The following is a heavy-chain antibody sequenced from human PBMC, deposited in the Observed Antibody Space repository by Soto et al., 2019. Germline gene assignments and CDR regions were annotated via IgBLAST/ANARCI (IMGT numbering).Heavy chain of an antibody. CDR3: ARGTTALGHYGMDV. CDR1: VYSFTSYW. Sequence: GESLKISCKGSVYSFTSYWIGWVRQMPGKGLEWMGIIYPGESDTRYSPSFQGQVTISADKSISTGYLQWRSLKASDTAMYYCARGTTALGHYGMDVWGQGTTVPVSS. CDR2: IYPGESDT. V-gene: IGHV5-51*01. D-gene: IGHD1-7*01. J-gene: IGHJ6*02.